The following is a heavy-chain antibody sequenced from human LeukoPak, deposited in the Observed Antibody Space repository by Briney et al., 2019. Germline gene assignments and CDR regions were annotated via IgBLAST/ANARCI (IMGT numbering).Heavy chain of an antibody. D-gene: IGHD2-15*01. CDR2: TNGGGTT. CDR1: GFTVSTNY. J-gene: IGHJ4*02. CDR3: ARASSCSGGSCYSGY. Sequence: GGSLRLSCAASGFTVSTNYMSWVRQAPGKGLEWVSVTNGGGTTHYAESVKGRFTISRDNSKNTVYLQMNSLRTEDTAVYYCARASSCSGGSCYSGYWGQGTLVTVSS. V-gene: IGHV3-66*02.